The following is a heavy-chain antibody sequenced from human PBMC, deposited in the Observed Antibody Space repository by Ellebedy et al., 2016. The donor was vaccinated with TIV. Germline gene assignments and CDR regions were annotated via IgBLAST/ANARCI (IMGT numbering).Heavy chain of an antibody. V-gene: IGHV4-61*01. CDR1: GGSVSSNNYY. J-gene: IGHJ3*02. CDR3: ASPRVAGPTRNAFHI. D-gene: IGHD1-26*01. CDR2: IYYSGSN. Sequence: MPSETLSLTCTVSGGSVSSNNYYRSWIRQPPGKGLEWVGYIYYSGSNNYNPSLKSRVTISLDTSENQFSLRLTSVTAADTAVYYCASPRVAGPTRNAFHIWGQGTMLTVSS.